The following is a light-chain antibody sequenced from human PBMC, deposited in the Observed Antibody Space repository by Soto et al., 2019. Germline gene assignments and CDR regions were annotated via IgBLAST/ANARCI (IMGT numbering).Light chain of an antibody. CDR2: GAS. J-gene: IGKJ4*01. Sequence: IVVTQSPATLAVSTGERATLSCRASQSVSRNLALYQQRPGQAPRLLFYGASTRATGIPARFSGSGYGTEFTLTISSLQSEDFAVYYCQQYNNLPLTFGGGTKVDFK. CDR3: QQYNNLPLT. CDR1: QSVSRN. V-gene: IGKV3-15*01.